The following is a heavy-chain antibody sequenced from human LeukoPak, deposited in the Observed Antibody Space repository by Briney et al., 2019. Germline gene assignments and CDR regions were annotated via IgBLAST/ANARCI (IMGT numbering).Heavy chain of an antibody. J-gene: IGHJ4*02. CDR2: ISWNSGSI. CDR3: TKASGYSSGAVDY. V-gene: IGHV3-9*03. Sequence: GGSLRLSCAASGFTFDDYGMHWVRQAPGKGLGWVSGISWNSGSIGYADSVKGRFTISRDNAKSTLYLQMNSLRADDMALYYCTKASGYSSGAVDYWGQGTLVTVSS. CDR1: GFTFDDYG. D-gene: IGHD5-18*01.